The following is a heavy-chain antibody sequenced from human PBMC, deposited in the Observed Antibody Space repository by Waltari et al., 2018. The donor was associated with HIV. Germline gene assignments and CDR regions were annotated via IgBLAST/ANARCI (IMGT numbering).Heavy chain of an antibody. Sequence: QVRLVESGGGVVPPGGSLRLSCAASGFTFSGYGIHWVRQAPGKGLEWVEFIRHDDSNRDYRDSVKGRFTISRDNSKNTVDLQMNNLKAEDTAVYYCGKDSNYFYDSTGYYCDFWGQGTLVTVSS. CDR2: IRHDDSNR. J-gene: IGHJ4*02. CDR1: GFTFSGYG. CDR3: GKDSNYFYDSTGYYCDF. D-gene: IGHD3-3*01. V-gene: IGHV3-30*02.